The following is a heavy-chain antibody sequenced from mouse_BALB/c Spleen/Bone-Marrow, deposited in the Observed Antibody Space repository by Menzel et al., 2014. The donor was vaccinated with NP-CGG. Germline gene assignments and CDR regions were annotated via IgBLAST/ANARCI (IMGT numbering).Heavy chain of an antibody. Sequence: VKLMESGAELVKPGASVKLSCKASGYTFTSYWMHWVKQRPGQGLEWIGEIDPSDSYTNYNQKFKGKATLTVDKSSSTAYMQLSSLASEDSAVYYCARYGGYSPWFAYWGQGTLVTVSA. CDR3: ARYGGYSPWFAY. V-gene: IGHV1-69*02. CDR2: IDPSDSYT. D-gene: IGHD2-3*01. CDR1: GYTFTSYW. J-gene: IGHJ3*01.